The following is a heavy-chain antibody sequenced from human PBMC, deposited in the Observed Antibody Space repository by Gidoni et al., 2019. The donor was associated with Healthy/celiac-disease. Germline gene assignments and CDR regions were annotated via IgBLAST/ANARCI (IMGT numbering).Heavy chain of an antibody. Sequence: EVQLVESGGGLVQPGRSLRLSCAASGFTFDDYAIHWVRQAPGKGLEWVSGISWNSGSIGYADSVKGRFTISRDNAKNSLYLQMNSLRAEDTALYYCAKDNDRAHYDILTGSGIDPWGQGTLVTVSS. CDR3: AKDNDRAHYDILTGSGIDP. CDR1: GFTFDDYA. J-gene: IGHJ5*02. V-gene: IGHV3-9*01. CDR2: ISWNSGSI. D-gene: IGHD3-9*01.